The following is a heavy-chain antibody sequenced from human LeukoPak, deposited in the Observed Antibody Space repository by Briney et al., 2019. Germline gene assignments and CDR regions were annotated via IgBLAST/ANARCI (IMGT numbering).Heavy chain of an antibody. V-gene: IGHV1-18*01. CDR3: ARGGDYGDYGIYYYYGMDV. D-gene: IGHD4-17*01. J-gene: IGHJ6*02. Sequence: ASVKVSCKASGYTFTSYGISWVRQAPGQGLEWMGWISAYNGNTNYAQKFQGRVTMTRNTSISTAYMELSSLRSEDTAVYYCARGGDYGDYGIYYYYGMDVWGQGTTVTVSS. CDR2: ISAYNGNT. CDR1: GYTFTSYG.